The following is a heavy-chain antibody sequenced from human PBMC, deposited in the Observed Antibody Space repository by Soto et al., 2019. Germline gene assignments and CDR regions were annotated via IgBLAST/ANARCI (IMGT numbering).Heavy chain of an antibody. Sequence: ASVKVSCKASGYTFTSYGISWVRQAPGQGLEWMGWISAYSGNTNYAQKLQGRVTMTTDTSTSTAYTELRSLRSDDTAVYYCASGYYDFWSGYFTPPDYWGQGTLVTVSS. V-gene: IGHV1-18*01. CDR2: ISAYSGNT. CDR1: GYTFTSYG. CDR3: ASGYYDFWSGYFTPPDY. J-gene: IGHJ4*02. D-gene: IGHD3-3*01.